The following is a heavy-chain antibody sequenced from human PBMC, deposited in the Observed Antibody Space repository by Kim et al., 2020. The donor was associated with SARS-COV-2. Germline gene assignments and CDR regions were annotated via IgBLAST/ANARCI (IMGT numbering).Heavy chain of an antibody. V-gene: IGHV3-11*06. Sequence: GRFTISRDNAKTSLYLQMNSLRAEDTAVYYCAREYDFWSGYTFISYWFDPWGQGTLVTVSS. CDR3: AREYDFWSGYTFISYWFDP. D-gene: IGHD3-3*01. J-gene: IGHJ5*02.